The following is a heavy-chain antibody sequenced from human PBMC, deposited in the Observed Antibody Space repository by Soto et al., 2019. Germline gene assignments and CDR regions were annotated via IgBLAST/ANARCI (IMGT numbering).Heavy chain of an antibody. CDR1: GFTFSSYA. CDR3: ARPLWRDDYNWGYFDL. CDR2: ISYDGSNK. V-gene: IGHV3-30-3*01. J-gene: IGHJ2*01. Sequence: QVQLVESGGGVVQPGRSLRLSCAASGFTFSSYAMHWVRQAPGKGLEWVAVISYDGSNKYYADSVKGRFTISRDNSKNTLYLPMNSLRTEDTGVYYCARPLWRDDYNWGYFDLWGRGTLVTVSS. D-gene: IGHD4-4*01.